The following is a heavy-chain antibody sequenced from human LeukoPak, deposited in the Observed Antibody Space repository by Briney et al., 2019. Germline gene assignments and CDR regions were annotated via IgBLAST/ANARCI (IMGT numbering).Heavy chain of an antibody. Sequence: PSETLSLTCTVSGGSISSYYWSWIRQPPGKGLEWIGYIYYSGSTNYNPSLKSRVTISVDTSKNQFSLKLSSVTAADTAVYYCAKRGGYNWEFDYWGQGILVTVSS. CDR3: AKRGGYNWEFDY. CDR2: IYYSGST. J-gene: IGHJ4*02. D-gene: IGHD5-24*01. CDR1: GGSISSYY. V-gene: IGHV4-59*01.